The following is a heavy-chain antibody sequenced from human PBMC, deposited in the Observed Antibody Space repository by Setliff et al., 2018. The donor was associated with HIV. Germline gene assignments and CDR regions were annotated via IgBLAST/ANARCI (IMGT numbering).Heavy chain of an antibody. CDR3: ARSALWFGEADWYFDL. V-gene: IGHV4-39*02. CDR1: GGTISSSDYY. D-gene: IGHD3-10*01. CDR2: IYYSGTT. Sequence: PSETLSLTCTVSGGTISSSDYYWGWIRQPPGKGLEWIGSIYYSGTTYYNPSLKSRVTISVDTSKNHFSLKLRSVTAVDTAVYYCARSALWFGEADWYFDLWGRGALV. J-gene: IGHJ2*01.